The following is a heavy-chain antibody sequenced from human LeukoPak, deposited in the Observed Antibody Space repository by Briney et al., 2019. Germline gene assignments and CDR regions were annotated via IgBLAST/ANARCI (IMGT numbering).Heavy chain of an antibody. Sequence: GGSPRLSCAASGFTFSSYAMHWVRQAPGKGLEYVSAISSNGGSTYYANSVKGRFTISRDNSKNTLYLQMGSLRAEDMAVYYCARAVAVFPFDYWGQGTLVTVSS. D-gene: IGHD6-19*01. CDR2: ISSNGGST. V-gene: IGHV3-64*01. CDR3: ARAVAVFPFDY. CDR1: GFTFSSYA. J-gene: IGHJ4*02.